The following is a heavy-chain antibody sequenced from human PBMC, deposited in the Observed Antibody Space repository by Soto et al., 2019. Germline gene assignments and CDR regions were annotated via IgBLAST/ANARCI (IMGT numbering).Heavy chain of an antibody. CDR1: GFSFSSYA. CDR3: ARDMYSSDYFVKWFEP. V-gene: IGHV3-30*04. J-gene: IGHJ5*02. CDR2: ISHEGINK. D-gene: IGHD6-19*01. Sequence: QVRLGESGGGVFQPGRSLRLSCTASGFSFSSYAMYWFRQPPGKGLGGGAVISHEGINKHYADSVKGRVTVSRDNSNHSLDLQLNSLRGEDTAMYYCARDMYSSDYFVKWFEPWGQGTLVTVSS.